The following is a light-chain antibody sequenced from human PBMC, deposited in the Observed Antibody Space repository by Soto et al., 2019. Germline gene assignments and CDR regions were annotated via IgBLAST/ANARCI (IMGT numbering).Light chain of an antibody. CDR1: SSDVGGYNY. CDR3: SSYTNSSPS. J-gene: IGLJ1*01. Sequence: QSALTQPASVSGSPGQSITISCTGTSSDVGGYNYVSWYQQHPGKAPKLMIYDVSNRPSGVSNRFSGSKSGNTASLTISGLQAEDEADYYCSSYTNSSPSFGTGTKVTVL. V-gene: IGLV2-14*01. CDR2: DVS.